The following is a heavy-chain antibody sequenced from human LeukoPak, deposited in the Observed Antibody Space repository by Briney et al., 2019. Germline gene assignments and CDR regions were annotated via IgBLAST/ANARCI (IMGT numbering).Heavy chain of an antibody. CDR1: GFTFSSYS. D-gene: IGHD3-10*01. J-gene: IGHJ6*03. V-gene: IGHV3-21*01. CDR3: AREVVRGVIIFDYYMDV. Sequence: GGSLRLSCAASGFTFSSYSMNWVRQAPGKGLEWVSSISSSSSYIYYADSVKGRFTISRDNAKNSLYLQMNRLRAEDTAVYYCAREVVRGVIIFDYYMDVWGKGTTVTVSS. CDR2: ISSSSSYI.